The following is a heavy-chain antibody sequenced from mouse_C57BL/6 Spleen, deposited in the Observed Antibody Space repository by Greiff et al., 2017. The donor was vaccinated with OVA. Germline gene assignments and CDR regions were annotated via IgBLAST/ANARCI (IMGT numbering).Heavy chain of an antibody. CDR2: INPSSGYT. V-gene: IGHV1-7*01. Sequence: VQVVESGAELAKPGASVKLSCKASGYTFTSYWMHWVKQRPGQGLEWIGYINPSSGYTKYNQKFKDKATLTADKSSSTAYMQLSSLTYEDSAVYYCASPYSNGAMDYWGQGTSVTVSS. CDR3: ASPYSNGAMDY. J-gene: IGHJ4*01. D-gene: IGHD2-5*01. CDR1: GYTFTSYW.